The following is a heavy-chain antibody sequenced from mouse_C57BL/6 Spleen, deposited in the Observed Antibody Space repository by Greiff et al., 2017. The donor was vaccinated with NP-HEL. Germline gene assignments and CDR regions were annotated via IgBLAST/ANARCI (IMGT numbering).Heavy chain of an antibody. CDR1: GYTFTEYT. D-gene: IGHD4-1*01. V-gene: IGHV1-62-2*01. CDR3: ARGGTGTLHYAMDY. Sequence: QVQLQQSGAELVKPGASVKLSCKASGYTFTEYTIHWVKQRSGQGLEWIGWFYPGSGSIKYNEKFKGKSTLTVDKSSSTAYMQLSSLTSEDSAVYYCARGGTGTLHYAMDYWGQGTSVTVSS. J-gene: IGHJ4*01. CDR2: FYPGSGSI.